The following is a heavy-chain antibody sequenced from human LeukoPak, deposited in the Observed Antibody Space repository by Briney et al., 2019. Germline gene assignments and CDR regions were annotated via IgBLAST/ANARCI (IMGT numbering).Heavy chain of an antibody. Sequence: SETLSLTCTVSGGSISSDYWSWIRQPPGKGLEWIGYIYYSGSTNYNPSLKSRATISVDTSKNQFSLKLSSVTAADTAVYYCARWGYGDYWYFDLWGRGTLVTVSS. V-gene: IGHV4-59*01. D-gene: IGHD4-17*01. J-gene: IGHJ2*01. CDR3: ARWGYGDYWYFDL. CDR2: IYYSGST. CDR1: GGSISSDY.